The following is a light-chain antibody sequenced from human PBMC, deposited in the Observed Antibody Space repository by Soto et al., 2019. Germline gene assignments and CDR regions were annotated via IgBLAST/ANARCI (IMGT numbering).Light chain of an antibody. J-gene: IGLJ1*01. CDR2: TNN. CDR1: SSNIGAGYD. V-gene: IGLV1-40*01. Sequence: QPVLTQPPSVSGAPGQRVTISCTGGSSNIGAGYDVHWYQQIPGTAPKVLIYTNNNRPSGVPDRFSGSKSGTSASLAITGLQAEDEADYYCQSYDSSLSGYVFGSGTKLTVL. CDR3: QSYDSSLSGYV.